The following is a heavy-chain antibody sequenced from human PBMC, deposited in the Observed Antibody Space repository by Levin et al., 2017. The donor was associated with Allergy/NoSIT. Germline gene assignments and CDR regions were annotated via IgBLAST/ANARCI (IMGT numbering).Heavy chain of an antibody. D-gene: IGHD5-12*01. J-gene: IGHJ4*02. CDR1: GGSVSDGHY. V-gene: IGHV4-31*03. CDR2: IHPSGST. CDR3: ARGTDQDKVGY. Sequence: LRLSCTVSGGSVSDGHYYNWIRQHPGKGLEWIGCIHPSGSTHYNPSLNSRASMSVDTSTNQFSLKMSSITAADTAVYYCARGTDQDKVGYWGQGTLVTVSS.